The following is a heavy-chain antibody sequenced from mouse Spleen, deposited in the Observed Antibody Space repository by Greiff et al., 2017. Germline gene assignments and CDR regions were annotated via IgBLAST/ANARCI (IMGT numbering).Heavy chain of an antibody. V-gene: IGHV5-6*02. CDR1: GFTFSSYG. CDR2: ISSGGSYT. CDR3: ARDDGYYIDY. J-gene: IGHJ2*01. D-gene: IGHD2-3*01. Sequence: EVMLVESGGDLVKPGGSLKLSCAASGFTFSSYGMSWVRQTPDKRLEWVATISSGGSYTYYPDSVKGRFTISRDNAKNTLYLQMSSLKSEDTAMYYCARDDGYYIDYWGQGTTLTVSS.